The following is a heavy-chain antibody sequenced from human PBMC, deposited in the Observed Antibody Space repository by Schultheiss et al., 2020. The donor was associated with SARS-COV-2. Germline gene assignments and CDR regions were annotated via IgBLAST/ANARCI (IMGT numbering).Heavy chain of an antibody. CDR3: ARVSYDFWSGYYTRPEHYYYYMDV. CDR2: ISSSSSYI. J-gene: IGHJ6*03. Sequence: GGSLRLSCAASGFTFSSYSMNWVRQAPGKGLEWVSYISSSSSYIYYADSVKGRFTISRDNAKNSLYLQMNSLRAEDTAVYYCARVSYDFWSGYYTRPEHYYYYMDVWGKGTTVTVSS. D-gene: IGHD3-3*01. CDR1: GFTFSSYS. V-gene: IGHV3-21*05.